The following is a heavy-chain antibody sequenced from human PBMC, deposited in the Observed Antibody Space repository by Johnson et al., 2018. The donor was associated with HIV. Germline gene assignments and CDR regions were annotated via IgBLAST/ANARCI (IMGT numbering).Heavy chain of an antibody. CDR2: IGTAGDT. CDR3: AKGDGIVGGSDAFDR. D-gene: IGHD1-26*01. CDR1: GFTFSSYD. Sequence: VQLVESGGGVVQPGRSLRLSCAASGFTFSSYDMHWVRQATGKGLEWVSAIGTAGDTYYPGSVKGRFTISRENAKNSLYLQMNSLRAEDTAVYYCAKGDGIVGGSDAFDRWGQGTMVTVSS. J-gene: IGHJ3*02. V-gene: IGHV3-13*01.